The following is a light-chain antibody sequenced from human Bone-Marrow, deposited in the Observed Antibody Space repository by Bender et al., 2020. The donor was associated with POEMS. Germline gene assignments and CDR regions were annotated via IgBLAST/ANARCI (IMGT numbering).Light chain of an antibody. Sequence: SYDLTQPSSVSVSPGQTARITCSGDVVAKKYVRWFQQKPGQAPVLVVHDDSVRPSGIPERFSGSNSGNTATLTISRVEAGDEADFYCQVWDSGSDHPVFGGGTKLTVL. J-gene: IGLJ2*01. CDR1: VVAKKY. CDR3: QVWDSGSDHPV. V-gene: IGLV3-21*02. CDR2: DDS.